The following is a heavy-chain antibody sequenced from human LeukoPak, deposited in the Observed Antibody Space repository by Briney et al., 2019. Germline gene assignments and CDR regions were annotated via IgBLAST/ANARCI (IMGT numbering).Heavy chain of an antibody. CDR3: ARAPDYGDHPYGMDV. J-gene: IGHJ6*02. CDR2: INQNGSEK. Sequence: GGSLRLSCAASGFTFSSYWMSWVRQAPGKGLDWVANINQNGSEKNDVDSVKGRFTISRDNAKKSLYLQMNSLRVEDTAVYYCARAPDYGDHPYGMDVWGQGTTVTVSS. D-gene: IGHD4-17*01. CDR1: GFTFSSYW. V-gene: IGHV3-7*04.